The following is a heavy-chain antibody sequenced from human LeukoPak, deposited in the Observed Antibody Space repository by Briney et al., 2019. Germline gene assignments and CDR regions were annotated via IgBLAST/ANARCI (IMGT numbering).Heavy chain of an antibody. CDR3: ARRRGGFGEGEFDY. D-gene: IGHD3-10*01. CDR2: SHTGGSI. CDR1: GVSISGFY. V-gene: IGHV4-4*08. J-gene: IGHJ4*02. Sequence: SETLSLTCTVSGVSISGFYWNWIRQPPRKGLEWVGYSHTGGSISSNPSLDSRVAFSMDTSKNQVSLRLNSVTATDTAVYYCARRRGGFGEGEFDYWGQGIPVTVST.